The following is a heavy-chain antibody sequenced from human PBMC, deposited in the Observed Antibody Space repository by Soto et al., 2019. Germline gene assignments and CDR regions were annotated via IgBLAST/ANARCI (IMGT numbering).Heavy chain of an antibody. CDR2: ISGSGGST. CDR1: GFTFSSYA. J-gene: IGHJ6*02. V-gene: IGHV3-23*01. Sequence: GGSLRLSCAASGFTFSSYAMSWVRQAPGKGLEWVSAISGSGGSTYYADSVKGRFTISRDNSKNTLYLQMNSLRAEDTAVYYCAKAQKTYYDFWSGPERNYCYYGMDVWGQGTTVTVSS. D-gene: IGHD3-3*01. CDR3: AKAQKTYYDFWSGPERNYCYYGMDV.